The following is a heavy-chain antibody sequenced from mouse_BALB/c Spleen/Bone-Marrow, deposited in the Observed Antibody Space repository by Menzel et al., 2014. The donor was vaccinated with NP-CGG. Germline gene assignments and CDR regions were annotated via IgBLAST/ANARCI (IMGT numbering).Heavy chain of an antibody. CDR3: VRGAHP. V-gene: IGHV1-80*01. CDR1: GYPFSSYW. J-gene: IGHJ3*01. CDR2: IYPGDGDA. Sequence: QVQLQQPGAELVRPGSSVKISCKASGYPFSSYWMNWVKQRPGQGLEWIGRIYPGDGDANYNGNFKGKATLTADKSSSTAYMQLNSLTSVDSAVYFCVRGAHPWGQGTLVTVSA.